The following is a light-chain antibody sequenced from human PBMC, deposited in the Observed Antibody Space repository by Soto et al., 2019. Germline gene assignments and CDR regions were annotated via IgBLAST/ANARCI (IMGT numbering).Light chain of an antibody. CDR1: QSVSSNY. CDR3: PQYGSSPTWT. CDR2: GAS. Sequence: ESVLTQSPGTLSLSPGERATLSCRASQSVSSNYLAWYQQKPGQAPRLLIYGASTRATGIPDRFSGSGSGTDFTLTISRLEPDDSAVYYCPQYGSSPTWTFGQGTKVEIK. V-gene: IGKV3-20*01. J-gene: IGKJ1*01.